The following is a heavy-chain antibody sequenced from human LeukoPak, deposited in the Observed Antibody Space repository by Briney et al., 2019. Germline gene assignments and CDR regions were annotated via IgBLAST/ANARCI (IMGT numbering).Heavy chain of an antibody. D-gene: IGHD3-22*01. CDR3: ARGLSLSGYLDAFDI. CDR2: FGPEDGET. CDR1: GYTLTELS. Sequence: GASVKVSCKVSGYTLTELSMHWVRQAPGKGLEWMGGFGPEDGETIYAQKFQGRVTMTEDTSTDTAYMELSSLRSEDTSVYFCARGLSLSGYLDAFDIWGQGTMVTVSS. V-gene: IGHV1-24*01. J-gene: IGHJ3*02.